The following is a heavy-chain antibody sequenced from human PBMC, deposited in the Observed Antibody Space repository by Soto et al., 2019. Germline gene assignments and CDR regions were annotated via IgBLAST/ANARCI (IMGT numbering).Heavy chain of an antibody. J-gene: IGHJ6*04. CDR2: IIPIFGTE. Sequence: ASVKVSCKASGGTFSSYAISWVRQAPGQGLEWMGGIIPIFGTENYAQKFQGRVTITADESTSTAYMELSSLRSEDTAVYYCARDRTVVPAAIRGAGYYYYGMDVRGEGTTVTVSS. CDR3: ARDRTVVPAAIRGAGYYYYGMDV. CDR1: GGTFSSYA. D-gene: IGHD2-2*02. V-gene: IGHV1-69*13.